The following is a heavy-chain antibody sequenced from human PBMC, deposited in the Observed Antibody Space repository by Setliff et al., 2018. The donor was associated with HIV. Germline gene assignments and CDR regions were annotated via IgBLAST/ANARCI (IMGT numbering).Heavy chain of an antibody. CDR3: ARQFLDWSNDYYSRYYMDV. CDR1: GGTFSSYA. V-gene: IGHV1-2*02. J-gene: IGHJ6*03. D-gene: IGHD3-3*01. Sequence: ASVKVSCKASGGTFSSYAISWVRQAPGQGLEWVGWINPNTGGTNYAQKLQGRVTMTTDTSITTAYMELSRLRSDDTAVFYCARQFLDWSNDYYSRYYMDVWGKGTTVTVSS. CDR2: INPNTGGT.